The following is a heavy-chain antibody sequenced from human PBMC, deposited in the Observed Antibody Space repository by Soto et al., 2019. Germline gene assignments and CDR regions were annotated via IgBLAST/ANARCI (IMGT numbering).Heavy chain of an antibody. J-gene: IGHJ4*02. Sequence: GSLVNLSCKGAVYSFTVYPIGWVLQAPGQRLEWMGWINACNGNTKYSQKLQGRVTMTTDTSTSTAYMELRSLRSEDTAVYYCPLGGYFFGYWRQGTLVIVFS. V-gene: IGHV1-3*01. CDR3: PLGGYFFGY. CDR1: VYSFTVYP. CDR2: INACNGNT.